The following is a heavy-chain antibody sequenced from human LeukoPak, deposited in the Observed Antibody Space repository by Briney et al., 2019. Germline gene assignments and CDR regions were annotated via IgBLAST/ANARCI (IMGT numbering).Heavy chain of an antibody. D-gene: IGHD2-15*01. J-gene: IGHJ4*02. V-gene: IGHV4-4*02. CDR1: GDSISSPKW. CDR3: ARDLRGIVAPPR. Sequence: SGTLSLTCAVSGDSISSPKWWSWVRQPPGKGLEWIGEVYHSGSANYNPSVKSRVTISVHKSKNQFSLRLTSATAADTAVYYCARDLRGIVAPPRWRQGTLVSVSS. CDR2: VYHSGSA.